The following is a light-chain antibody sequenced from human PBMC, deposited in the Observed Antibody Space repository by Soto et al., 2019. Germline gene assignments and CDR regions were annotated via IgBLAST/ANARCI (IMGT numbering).Light chain of an antibody. Sequence: EIVVTQSPATLSVSPGERATLSCRASQSVGNNFAWYQQKPGQAPRLLIFAPSTRATGVPARFSGSGSGTEFTLTISSLQSEDFAVYYCQQYGDLPLTFGGGAKVEIE. CDR1: QSVGNN. CDR2: APS. CDR3: QQYGDLPLT. J-gene: IGKJ4*01. V-gene: IGKV3-15*01.